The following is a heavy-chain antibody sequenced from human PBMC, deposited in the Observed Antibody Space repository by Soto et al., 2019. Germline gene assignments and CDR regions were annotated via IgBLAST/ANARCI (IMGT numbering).Heavy chain of an antibody. Sequence: EVQLVESGGGLVKPGGSLRLSCAASGFTFSNAWMSWVRQAPGKGLEWVGRIKSKTDGGTTDYAAPVKGRFTISRDDSKNTLYLQMNSLKTEDTAVYYCTTFWSGYSRGGWFDPWGQGTLVTVSS. CDR3: TTFWSGYSRGGWFDP. J-gene: IGHJ5*02. D-gene: IGHD3-3*01. V-gene: IGHV3-15*01. CDR2: IKSKTDGGTT. CDR1: GFTFSNAW.